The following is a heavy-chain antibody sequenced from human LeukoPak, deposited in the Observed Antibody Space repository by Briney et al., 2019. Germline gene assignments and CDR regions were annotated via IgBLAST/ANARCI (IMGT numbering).Heavy chain of an antibody. V-gene: IGHV3-30*02. CDR1: GLIFGSYG. CDR3: AKDWAVLGTMVPN. D-gene: IGHD5-12*01. Sequence: GGSRRLSCAASGLIFGSYGMHWVRQAPGKGLEWVAFIRFDGTNKYYAESVKGRFTISRDNSKNTLYLQVNSLRPEDTAVYYCAKDWAVLGTMVPNWGQGTVVTVSS. J-gene: IGHJ4*02. CDR2: IRFDGTNK.